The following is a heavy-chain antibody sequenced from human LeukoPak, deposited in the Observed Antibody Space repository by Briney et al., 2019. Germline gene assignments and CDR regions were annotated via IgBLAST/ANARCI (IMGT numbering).Heavy chain of an antibody. Sequence: SETLSLTCTVSSGSISSYYWSWIRQPAGKGLEWIGYIYYSGSTNYNPSLKSRVTISVDASKNQFSLKLSSVTAADTAVYYCAATGYSYNYWGQGTLVTVSS. V-gene: IGHV4-59*08. CDR1: SGSISSYY. CDR3: AATGYSYNY. J-gene: IGHJ4*02. CDR2: IYYSGST. D-gene: IGHD4-11*01.